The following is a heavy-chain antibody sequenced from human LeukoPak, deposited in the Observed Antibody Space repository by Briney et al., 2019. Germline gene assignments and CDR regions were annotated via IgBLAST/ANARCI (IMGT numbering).Heavy chain of an antibody. CDR2: IYYSGNT. D-gene: IGHD4-17*01. Sequence: PSETLSLTCTVSGDSISSSNSYWGWIRQPPGKGLEWIGSIYYSGNTYYNASLKSRVTISVDTSKNQFSLKLSSVTAADTAVYYCARERDDYGDPEGDLDYWGQGTLVTVSS. V-gene: IGHV4-39*07. CDR3: ARERDDYGDPEGDLDY. CDR1: GDSISSSNSY. J-gene: IGHJ4*02.